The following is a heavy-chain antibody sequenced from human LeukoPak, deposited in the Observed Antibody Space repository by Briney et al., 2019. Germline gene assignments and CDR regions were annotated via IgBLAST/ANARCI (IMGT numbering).Heavy chain of an antibody. CDR3: ARGRPKSYCSGGRCYPLGYYMDV. V-gene: IGHV3-11*04. CDR2: ISSSGSTI. Sequence: GGSLRLSCAASGFTFSDYYRSWIRQAPGKGLEWFSYISSSGSTIYYADSVKGRFTISRANAKNPLYLQMKSLAAEAPAVYYCARGRPKSYCSGGRCYPLGYYMDVWGKGTTVTVSS. D-gene: IGHD2-15*01. CDR1: GFTFSDYY. J-gene: IGHJ6*03.